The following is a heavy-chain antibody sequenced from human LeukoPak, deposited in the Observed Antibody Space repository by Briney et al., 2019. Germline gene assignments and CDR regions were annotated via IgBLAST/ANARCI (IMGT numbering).Heavy chain of an antibody. CDR2: ISGSVVST. CDR1: GFTFSSYA. V-gene: IGHV3-23*01. Sequence: GGSLRLSCAPSGFTFSSYAMSCVRPAPGKGLEWVSAISGSVVSTYYVDSVKGRFTISRDNSKNTLYLQMNSLRAEGTAVYYCAKGQVVAGFASSYYYYAMDVWGEGSTVTVSS. J-gene: IGHJ6*01. CDR3: AKGQVVAGFASSYYYYAMDV. D-gene: IGHD6-19*01.